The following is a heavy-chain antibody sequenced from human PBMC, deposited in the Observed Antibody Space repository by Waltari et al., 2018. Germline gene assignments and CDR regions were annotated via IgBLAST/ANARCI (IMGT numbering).Heavy chain of an antibody. V-gene: IGHV1-2*06. CDR1: GYTFTGYY. Sequence: QVQLVQSGAEVKKPGASVKVSCKASGYTFTGYYMHWVRQAPGQGLEWIERINPNRGSTNKSQKFQGRVTMTRDTSISTAYMEVSRRRSDGTAVYYCARDLIHDGDYVYSFDYWGQGTLVTVSS. CDR2: INPNRGST. CDR3: ARDLIHDGDYVYSFDY. D-gene: IGHD4-17*01. J-gene: IGHJ4*02.